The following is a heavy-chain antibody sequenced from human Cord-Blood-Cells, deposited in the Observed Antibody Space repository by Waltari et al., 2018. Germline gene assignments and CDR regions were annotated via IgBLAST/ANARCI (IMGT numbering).Heavy chain of an antibody. Sequence: QVQLVQSGAEVKKPGASVKVSCKASGYTFTGYYMHWVRQAPGQGIEWMGWNNPNSGGTNYGQKLQGRVTMTRDTSISTSYRELSRLRSDDTAVYYCARVNPGTGGDIDYWGQGTLVTVSS. CDR1: GYTFTGYY. CDR3: ARVNPGTGGDIDY. J-gene: IGHJ4*02. V-gene: IGHV1-2*02. D-gene: IGHD3-16*01. CDR2: NNPNSGGT.